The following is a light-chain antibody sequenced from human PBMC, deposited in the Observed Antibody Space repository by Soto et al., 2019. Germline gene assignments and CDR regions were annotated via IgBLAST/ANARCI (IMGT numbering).Light chain of an antibody. CDR3: QQYGSSLTWT. J-gene: IGKJ1*01. CDR1: QSVAGSY. Sequence: EIVLTQAPGTLSLSPGERATLSCRASQSVAGSYLAWYQQKPSQAPRLHIYGASSRATGIPDRFRGSGSGTGFTLTISRLEREDFAVYCCQQYGSSLTWTFGQGTKVEIK. V-gene: IGKV3-20*01. CDR2: GAS.